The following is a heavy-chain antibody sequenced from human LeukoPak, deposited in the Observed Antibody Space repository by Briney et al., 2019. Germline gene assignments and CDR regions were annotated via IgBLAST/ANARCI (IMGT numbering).Heavy chain of an antibody. CDR3: TTGNYPGSFDY. J-gene: IGHJ4*02. V-gene: IGHV3-15*04. D-gene: IGHD1-7*01. CDR1: GFTFSNAW. Sequence: PGGSLRLSCAASGFTFSNAWMSWVRQAPGKGLEWVGRIESKTDGGTTDYAAPVKGRFTISRDDSKNTLYLQMNSLKTEDTAVYYCTTGNYPGSFDYWGQGTLVTVSS. CDR2: IESKTDGGTT.